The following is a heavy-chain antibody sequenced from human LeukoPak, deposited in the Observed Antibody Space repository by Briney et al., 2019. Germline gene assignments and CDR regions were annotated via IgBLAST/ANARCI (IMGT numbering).Heavy chain of an antibody. CDR3: ARYPPGLGTYFDY. D-gene: IGHD3-10*01. V-gene: IGHV5-51*01. Sequence: PGESLKSSCKGSGYSFTSYWIGWVRQMPGKCLEWMGIIYPGDSDTRYSPSFQGQVTISADKSISTAYLQWSSLKASDTAIYYCARYPPGLGTYFDYWGQGTLVTVSS. CDR2: IYPGDSDT. CDR1: GYSFTSYW. J-gene: IGHJ4*02.